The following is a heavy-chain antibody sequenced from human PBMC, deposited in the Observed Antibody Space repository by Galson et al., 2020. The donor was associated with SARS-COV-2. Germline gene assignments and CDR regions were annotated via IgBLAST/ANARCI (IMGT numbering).Heavy chain of an antibody. CDR1: GFTFSSYA. CDR2: ISYDGSNK. D-gene: IGHD6-19*01. Sequence: TGGSLRLSCAASGFTFSSYAMHWVRQAPGKGLEWVAVISYDGSNKYYADSVKGRFTISRDNSKNTLHLQMNSLRAEDTAVYYCARVPGWSSGWAYFDYWGQGTLVTVSS. J-gene: IGHJ4*02. V-gene: IGHV3-30-3*01. CDR3: ARVPGWSSGWAYFDY.